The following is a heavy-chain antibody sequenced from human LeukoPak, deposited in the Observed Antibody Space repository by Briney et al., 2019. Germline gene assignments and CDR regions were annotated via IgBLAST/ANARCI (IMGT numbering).Heavy chain of an antibody. D-gene: IGHD2-21*02. CDR3: ARVCSGHILVVTAIPDWFDP. J-gene: IGHJ5*02. V-gene: IGHV4-31*03. CDR2: IYYSGST. Sequence: PSETLSLTCTVSGGSISSGGYYWSWIRQHPGKGLEWIGYIYYSGSTYYNPSLKSRVTISVDTSKNQFSLKLSSVTAADTAVYYCARVCSGHILVVTAIPDWFDPWGQGTLVTVSS. CDR1: GGSISSGGYY.